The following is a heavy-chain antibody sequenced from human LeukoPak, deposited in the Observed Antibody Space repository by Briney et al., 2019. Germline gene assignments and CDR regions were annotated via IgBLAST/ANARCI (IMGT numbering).Heavy chain of an antibody. Sequence: PGGSLRLSCAASGFTFGSYAMSWVRQAPGYGLARVSSISGSGASTYYADSLKGRFAISRDNSHSTVYLQVNNLRVEDTAVYYCAKDYEFWSGYLDHWGQGALVIVSS. V-gene: IGHV3-23*01. CDR3: AKDYEFWSGYLDH. CDR2: ISGSGAST. J-gene: IGHJ5*02. D-gene: IGHD3-3*01. CDR1: GFTFGSYA.